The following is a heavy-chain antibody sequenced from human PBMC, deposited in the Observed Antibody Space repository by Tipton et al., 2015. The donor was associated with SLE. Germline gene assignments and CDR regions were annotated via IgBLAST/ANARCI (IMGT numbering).Heavy chain of an antibody. V-gene: IGHV4-59*01. CDR2: IFDNGIT. CDR1: IGSISGYF. J-gene: IGHJ6*03. Sequence: TLSLTCTVSIGSISGYFWTWFRQPPGKGLEWMGYIFDNGITDYNPSLKSRVTISVDASKNQFSLKLSSVTAADTAVYFCARGYHYGYAVDYYYYYYMDVWGTGTTVTVSS. D-gene: IGHD3-16*01. CDR3: ARGYHYGYAVDYYYYYYMDV.